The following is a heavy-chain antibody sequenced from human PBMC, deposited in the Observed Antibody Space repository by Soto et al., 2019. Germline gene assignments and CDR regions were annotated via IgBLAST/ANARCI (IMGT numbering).Heavy chain of an antibody. CDR2: IIPIFGTA. CDR1: GGTFSSYA. V-gene: IGHV1-69*01. J-gene: IGHJ4*02. Sequence: QVQLVQSGAEVKKPGSSVKVSCKASGGTFSSYAISWVRQAPGQGLEWMGGIIPIFGTANYAQKFQGRVTITADESTSTAYMELSSLSSEDTAVYYCARGVFQWDFWSGYYFDYWGQGTLVTVSS. CDR3: ARGVFQWDFWSGYYFDY. D-gene: IGHD3-3*01.